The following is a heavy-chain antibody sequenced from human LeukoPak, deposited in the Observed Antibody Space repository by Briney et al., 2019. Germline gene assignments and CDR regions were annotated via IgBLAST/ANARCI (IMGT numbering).Heavy chain of an antibody. CDR3: ARGSTITMVRGVILKLDY. V-gene: IGHV3-11*01. Sequence: PGGSLRLSCAASGFTFSDSYMTWIRQAPGKGLEWVSYISSSGSTIYYADSVKGRFTISRDNAKNSLYLQMNSLRAEDTALYYCARGSTITMVRGVILKLDYWGQGTLVTVSS. CDR2: ISSSGSTI. D-gene: IGHD3-10*01. CDR1: GFTFSDSY. J-gene: IGHJ4*02.